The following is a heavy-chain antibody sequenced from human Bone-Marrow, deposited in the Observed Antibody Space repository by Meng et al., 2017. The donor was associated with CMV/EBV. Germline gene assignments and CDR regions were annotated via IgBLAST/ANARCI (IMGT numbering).Heavy chain of an antibody. V-gene: IGHV3-30*03. CDR1: GFTFSSYS. Sequence: GESLKISCKASGFTFSSYSINWVRQAPGKGLEWVAVISYDGSNKYYADSVKGRFTISRDNSKNTLYLQMNSLRAEDTAVYYCARDPPYYDFWSGGTRYYYGMDVWGQGTTVTVSS. D-gene: IGHD3-3*01. J-gene: IGHJ6*02. CDR2: ISYDGSNK. CDR3: ARDPPYYDFWSGGTRYYYGMDV.